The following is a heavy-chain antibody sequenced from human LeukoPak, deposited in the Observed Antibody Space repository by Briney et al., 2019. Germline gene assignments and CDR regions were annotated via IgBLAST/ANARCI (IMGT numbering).Heavy chain of an antibody. V-gene: IGHV3-13*01. CDR3: ARDGGMGTASVFDI. J-gene: IGHJ3*02. Sequence: GGSLRLSCAASGFTFSSYDMHWVRQATGKGLEWVSAIGTAGDTYYPGSVKGRFTISRDNAKNSLYLQMNSLRAEDTAVYYCARDGGMGTASVFDIWGQGTMVTVSS. CDR1: GFTFSSYD. D-gene: IGHD1-7*01. CDR2: IGTAGDT.